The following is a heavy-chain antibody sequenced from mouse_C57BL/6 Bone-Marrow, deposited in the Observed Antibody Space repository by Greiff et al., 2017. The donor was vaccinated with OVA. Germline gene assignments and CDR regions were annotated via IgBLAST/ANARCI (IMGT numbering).Heavy chain of an antibody. CDR3: ARRPNWPYYFDY. J-gene: IGHJ2*01. Sequence: EVKVVESGGGLVQPGGSLKLSCAASGFTFSDYYMYWVRQTPEKRLEWVAYISNGGGSTYYPDTVKGRFTISRDNAKNTLYLQMSRLKSEDTAMYYCARRPNWPYYFDYWGQGTTLTVSS. CDR1: GFTFSDYY. V-gene: IGHV5-12*01. CDR2: ISNGGGST. D-gene: IGHD4-1*01.